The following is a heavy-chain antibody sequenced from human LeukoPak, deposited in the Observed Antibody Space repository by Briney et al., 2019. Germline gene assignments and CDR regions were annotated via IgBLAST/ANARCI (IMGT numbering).Heavy chain of an antibody. CDR1: GFTFSDYA. CDR3: ARDRFRYYDSSGYYGPAVGYFDY. Sequence: GGSLRLSCAASGFTFSDYAMHWVRQAPGKGLEWVAVISKDGSDKYYPGSVRGRFTISRDNSKNTLYLQMNSLRAEDTAVYYCARDRFRYYDSSGYYGPAVGYFDYWGQGTLVTVSS. CDR2: ISKDGSDK. J-gene: IGHJ4*02. D-gene: IGHD3-22*01. V-gene: IGHV3-30-3*01.